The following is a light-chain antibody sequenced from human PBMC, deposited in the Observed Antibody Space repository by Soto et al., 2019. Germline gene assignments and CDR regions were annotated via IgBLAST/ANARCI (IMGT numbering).Light chain of an antibody. Sequence: QSALTQPASASGSPGQSITISCTGTSSDVGGYNYVSWYQQYPGKAPKLIIYEVVNRPSGISNRFSGSKSGNTASLTISGLQPGDEADYNCCSYTFSSGRVFGGGTQLTVL. CDR1: SSDVGGYNY. CDR2: EVV. CDR3: CSYTFSSGRV. J-gene: IGLJ3*02. V-gene: IGLV2-14*01.